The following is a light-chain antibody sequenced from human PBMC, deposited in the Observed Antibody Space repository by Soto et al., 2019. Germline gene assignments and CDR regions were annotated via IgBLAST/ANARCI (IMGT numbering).Light chain of an antibody. V-gene: IGLV2-14*01. CDR3: SSYTSSSTPPYV. CDR1: SSDVGGYNY. CDR2: AVS. Sequence: QSALTQPASVSGSPGQSITISCTGTSSDVGGYNYVSWYQQHPGKAPKLMIYAVSNRPSGVSNRFSGSKSGNTASLTISGLQAEDEADYSCSSYTSSSTPPYVFGTGTKLTVL. J-gene: IGLJ1*01.